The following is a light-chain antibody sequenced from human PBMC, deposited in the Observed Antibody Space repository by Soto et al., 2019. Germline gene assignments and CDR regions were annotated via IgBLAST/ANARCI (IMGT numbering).Light chain of an antibody. J-gene: IGKJ1*01. Sequence: DIQMTQSPSSVSASVGDRVTITCRASQSISSWLAWYQQKPGKAPKLLIYAASSLQSGVPSRFRGSGSGKDFTLTISSQQPEDFATYYCQQANSLTWTFGQGTKVHIK. CDR1: QSISSW. CDR2: AAS. V-gene: IGKV1-12*01. CDR3: QQANSLTWT.